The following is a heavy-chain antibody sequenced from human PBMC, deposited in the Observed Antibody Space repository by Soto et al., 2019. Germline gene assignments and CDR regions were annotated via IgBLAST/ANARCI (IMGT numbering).Heavy chain of an antibody. J-gene: IGHJ6*02. CDR1: GFSLSTSGVG. Sequence: QITLKESGPTLVKPTQTLTLTCTFSGFSLSTSGVGVGWIRQPPGKALEWLALIYWDDDKRYSPSLKSRLTIPKDTSKNQVVLTMTNMDPVDTATYYCAHSPLYGSGSYYNYYYYGMDVWGQGTTVTVSS. CDR2: IYWDDDK. CDR3: AHSPLYGSGSYYNYYYYGMDV. D-gene: IGHD3-10*01. V-gene: IGHV2-5*02.